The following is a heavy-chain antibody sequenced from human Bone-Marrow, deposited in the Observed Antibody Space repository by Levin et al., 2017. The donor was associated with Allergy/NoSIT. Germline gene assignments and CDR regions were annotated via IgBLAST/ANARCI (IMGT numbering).Heavy chain of an antibody. CDR3: ATRLYPGLAAAV. J-gene: IGHJ4*02. CDR2: ISHNGST. D-gene: IGHD6-13*01. CDR1: GGSIRSSHW. V-gene: IGHV4-4*02. Sequence: KPSETLSLTCDVSGGSIRSSHWYSWVRQPPGKGLEWIGRISHNGSTNYTPPLKSRITISVDNSKNQFSLKLTSVTAADTAVYYCATRLYPGLAAAVWSQGTLVTVSS.